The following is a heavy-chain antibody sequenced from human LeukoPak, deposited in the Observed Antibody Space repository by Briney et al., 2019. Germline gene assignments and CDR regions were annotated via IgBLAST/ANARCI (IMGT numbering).Heavy chain of an antibody. CDR3: ARTPLEPAAKGYFDY. D-gene: IGHD2-2*01. CDR2: ISAYNGNT. J-gene: IGHJ4*02. V-gene: IGHV1-18*01. Sequence: GASVKVSCKASGYTFTSYGISWVRQAPGQGLEWMGWISAYNGNTNYAQKFQGRVTMTTDTSTSTAYMELRSLRSDDTAVYYCARTPLEPAAKGYFDYWGQGTLVTVSS. CDR1: GYTFTSYG.